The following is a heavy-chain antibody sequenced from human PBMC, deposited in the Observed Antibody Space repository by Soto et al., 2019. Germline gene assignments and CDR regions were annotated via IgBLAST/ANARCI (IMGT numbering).Heavy chain of an antibody. CDR1: RAFINSGGFY. CDR3: AAPPRY. V-gene: IGHV4-61*08. Sequence: SETLSLTCSVSRAFINSGGFYYSWIRQPPGKGLEWLGYIFHSGSTHYNPSLRGRVTLSADTSQNQLSLYLTSVTAADTAVYYCAAPPRYWGQGTLVTVSS. CDR2: IFHSGST. D-gene: IGHD6-6*01. J-gene: IGHJ4*02.